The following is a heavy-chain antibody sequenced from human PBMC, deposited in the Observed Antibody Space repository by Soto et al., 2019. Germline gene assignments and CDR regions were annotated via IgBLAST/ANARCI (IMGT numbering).Heavy chain of an antibody. Sequence: EVQLLESGGDLVQPGGYLRLSCAASGFSFSKYSMSWVRQAPGKGLEWVSGLSGSGQSTYYADSVKGRFTISRDNSRNTLYLQLNSLRAEDTAFYYCAKSLENSWDTYDFDSWGQGTLVTVSS. J-gene: IGHJ4*02. D-gene: IGHD2-15*01. CDR2: LSGSGQST. CDR3: AKSLENSWDTYDFDS. CDR1: GFSFSKYS. V-gene: IGHV3-23*01.